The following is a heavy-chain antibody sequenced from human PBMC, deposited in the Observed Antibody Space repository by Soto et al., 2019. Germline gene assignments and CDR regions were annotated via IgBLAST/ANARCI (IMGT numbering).Heavy chain of an antibody. D-gene: IGHD2-2*01. V-gene: IGHV4-34*01. J-gene: IGHJ4*02. Sequence: SETLSLTCAVYGGSFSGYYWSWIRQPPGKGLEWIGEINHSGSTNYNPSLKSRVTISVDTSKNQFSLKLSSVTAADTAVYYCARVTSAAANCDYWGQGTLVTVSS. CDR1: GGSFSGYY. CDR3: ARVTSAAANCDY. CDR2: INHSGST.